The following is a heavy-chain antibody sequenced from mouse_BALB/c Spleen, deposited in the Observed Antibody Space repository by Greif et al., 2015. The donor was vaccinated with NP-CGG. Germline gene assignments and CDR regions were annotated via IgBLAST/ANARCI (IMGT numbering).Heavy chain of an antibody. CDR1: GYTFTDYY. Sequence: QVQLKQSGPELVKPGASVKISCKASGYTFTDYYINWVNQKPGQGLEWIGWIYPGSGNTKYNEKFKGKATLTVDTSSSTAYMQFSSLTSEDTAVYFCARRTGTKAMDYWGQGTSVTVSS. J-gene: IGHJ4*01. CDR3: ARRTGTKAMDY. D-gene: IGHD4-1*01. V-gene: IGHV1-84*02. CDR2: IYPGSGNT.